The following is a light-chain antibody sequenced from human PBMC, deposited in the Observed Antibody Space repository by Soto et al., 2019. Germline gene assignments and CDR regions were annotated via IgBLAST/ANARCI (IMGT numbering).Light chain of an antibody. Sequence: DIQMTQSPSSLSASVGDRVTITCRASQSISSWLNWYQQKPGKAPKLLIYAASSLQSGVPSRFSGSASGTDSTITSSSLQPEDVASYYCQQSYSTPHTFGQGTRLEIK. J-gene: IGKJ5*01. CDR1: QSISSW. CDR2: AAS. V-gene: IGKV1-39*01. CDR3: QQSYSTPHT.